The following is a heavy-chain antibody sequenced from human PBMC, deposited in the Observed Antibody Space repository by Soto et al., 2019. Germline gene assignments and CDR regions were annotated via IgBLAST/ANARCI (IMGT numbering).Heavy chain of an antibody. CDR1: GGSVSSGSYY. V-gene: IGHV4-61*01. Sequence: ASETLSLTCTVSGGSVSSGSYYWSWIRQPPGKGLEWIGYIYYSGSTNYNPSLKSRVTISVDTSKNQFSLKLSSVTAADTAVYYCASLPYCSSTSCYWFDPWGQGTLVTVSS. D-gene: IGHD2-2*01. CDR3: ASLPYCSSTSCYWFDP. J-gene: IGHJ5*02. CDR2: IYYSGST.